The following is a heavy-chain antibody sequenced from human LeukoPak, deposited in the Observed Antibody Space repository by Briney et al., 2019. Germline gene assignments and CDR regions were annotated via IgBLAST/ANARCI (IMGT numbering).Heavy chain of an antibody. CDR2: IIPIFGTA. CDR3: ARGIGGSSWYYYFDY. J-gene: IGHJ4*02. D-gene: IGHD6-13*01. Sequence: SVHVSCKASGGTFISYAISWVRQAPGQGLEWMGRIIPIFGTANYAQKFQGRVTITTDESTSTAYMELSSLRSEDTAVYYCARGIGGSSWYYYFDYWGQGTLVTVSS. CDR1: GGTFISYA. V-gene: IGHV1-69*05.